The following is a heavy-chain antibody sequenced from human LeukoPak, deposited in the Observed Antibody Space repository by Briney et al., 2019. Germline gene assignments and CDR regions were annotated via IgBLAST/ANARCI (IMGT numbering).Heavy chain of an antibody. J-gene: IGHJ4*02. D-gene: IGHD4-17*01. V-gene: IGHV4-59*01. Sequence: PSETLSLTCTVSGVSISSYYWSWIRQPPGKGLEWIGYIYYSGSTNYNPSLESRVTISVDTSKNQFSLKLSSVTAADTAVYYCATVTPHKRWPFDFWGQGILVTVSS. CDR3: ATVTPHKRWPFDF. CDR1: GVSISSYY. CDR2: IYYSGST.